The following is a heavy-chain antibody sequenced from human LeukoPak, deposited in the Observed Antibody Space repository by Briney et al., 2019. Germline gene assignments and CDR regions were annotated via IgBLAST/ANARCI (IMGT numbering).Heavy chain of an antibody. Sequence: PSETLSLTCTVSGGSISSYYWSWIRQPAGKGLEWIGRIYTSGSTNYNPSLKSRVTVSVDTSKNQFSLKLSSVTAADTAVYYCARGLPDSSGYYTAEYFQHWGQGTLVTVSS. CDR2: IYTSGST. CDR1: GGSISSYY. J-gene: IGHJ1*01. D-gene: IGHD3-22*01. CDR3: ARGLPDSSGYYTAEYFQH. V-gene: IGHV4-4*07.